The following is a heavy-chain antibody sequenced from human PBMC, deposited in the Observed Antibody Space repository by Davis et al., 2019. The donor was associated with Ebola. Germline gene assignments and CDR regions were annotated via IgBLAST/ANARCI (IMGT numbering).Heavy chain of an antibody. V-gene: IGHV3-30*18. Sequence: GESLKISCAASGFTFSSYGMHWVRQAPGKGLEWVAVVSFDGRVTHYGDSVKGRFAVSRDNSWNTVSLHMSSLRTDDTGVYYCAKETNEYSSSSNDYWGQGILVTVSS. CDR3: AKETNEYSSSSNDY. CDR2: VSFDGRVT. D-gene: IGHD6-6*01. CDR1: GFTFSSYG. J-gene: IGHJ4*02.